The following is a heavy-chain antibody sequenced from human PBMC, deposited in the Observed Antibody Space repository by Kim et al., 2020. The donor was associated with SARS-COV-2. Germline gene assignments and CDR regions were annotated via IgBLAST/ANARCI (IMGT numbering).Heavy chain of an antibody. V-gene: IGHV3-23*01. CDR1: GFTFGSYA. CDR3: VKGLTYSSGSGAFVI. D-gene: IGHD6-19*01. Sequence: GGSLRLSCAASGFTFGSYAMTWVRQAPGKGLEWVSTMSRSGSTYYSDSVKGRFTVSRDNSKNTLYVQLNILRAEDTAIYYCVKGLTYSSGSGAFVIWGQG. CDR2: MSRSGST. J-gene: IGHJ3*02.